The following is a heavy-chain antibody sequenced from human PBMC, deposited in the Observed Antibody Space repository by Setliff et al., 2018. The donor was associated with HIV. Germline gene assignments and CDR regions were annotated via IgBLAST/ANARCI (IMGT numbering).Heavy chain of an antibody. V-gene: IGHV3-43*01. D-gene: IGHD3-3*01. Sequence: PGGSLRLSCAASGFTFDDYTMHWVRQVPGKGLEWVSVISWDGGSTYYADSVKGRFTISRDNAKNSLYLQMNSLTAEDTAVYYCARDVSWRVRTYIDYWGQGALVTVSS. CDR3: ARDVSWRVRTYIDY. CDR2: ISWDGGST. J-gene: IGHJ4*02. CDR1: GFTFDDYT.